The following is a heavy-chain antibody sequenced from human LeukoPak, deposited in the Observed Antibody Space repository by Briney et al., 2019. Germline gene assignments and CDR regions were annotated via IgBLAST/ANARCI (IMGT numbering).Heavy chain of an antibody. V-gene: IGHV3-9*03. CDR1: GFTFTDYA. CDR3: AKGTSPYYYDTFDY. CDR2: ISWNGGSI. J-gene: IGHJ4*02. Sequence: GGSLRLSCAASGFTFTDYAMHWVRQAPGRGLEWVSGISWNGGSIVYADSVKGRFTIPRDNARNSLYLQMNSLGAEDMALYYCAKGTSPYYYDTFDYWGQGTLVTVSS. D-gene: IGHD3-22*01.